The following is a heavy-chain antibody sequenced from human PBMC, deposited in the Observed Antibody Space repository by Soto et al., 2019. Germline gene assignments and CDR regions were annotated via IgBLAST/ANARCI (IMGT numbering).Heavy chain of an antibody. V-gene: IGHV3-23*01. Sequence: EVQLLESGGGLVQPGGSLRLSCAASGFTFSSYAMSWVRQAPGKGPEWVSAISGSGGSTYYADSVKGRFTISRDNSKNTLYLQMNSLRAEDTAVYYCAKGGPQYCSSTSCYVPSFDYWGQETLVTVSS. J-gene: IGHJ4*02. CDR2: ISGSGGST. CDR3: AKGGPQYCSSTSCYVPSFDY. D-gene: IGHD2-2*01. CDR1: GFTFSSYA.